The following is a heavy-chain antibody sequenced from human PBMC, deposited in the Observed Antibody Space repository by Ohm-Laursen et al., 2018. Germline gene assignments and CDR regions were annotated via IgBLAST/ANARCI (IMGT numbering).Heavy chain of an antibody. Sequence: GSSVKVSCKASGYTFTSYYMHWVRQAPGQGLEWMGIINPSGGSTSYAQKFQGRVTMTRDTSTSTVYMELSSLRSEDTAVYYCARDKGGYSGLSGMDVWGQGTTVTVSS. CDR3: ARDKGGYSGLSGMDV. V-gene: IGHV1-46*01. CDR1: GYTFTSYY. J-gene: IGHJ6*02. CDR2: INPSGGST. D-gene: IGHD5-12*01.